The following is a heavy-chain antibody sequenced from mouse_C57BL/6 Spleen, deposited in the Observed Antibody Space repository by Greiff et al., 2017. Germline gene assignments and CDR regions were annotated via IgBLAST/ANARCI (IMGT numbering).Heavy chain of an antibody. CDR2: IHPNSGST. CDR3: ARSAEPDDLGY. CDR1: GYTFTSYW. J-gene: IGHJ2*01. D-gene: IGHD2-3*01. V-gene: IGHV1-64*01. Sequence: QVQLQQPGAELVKPGASVKLSCKASGYTFTSYWMHWVKQRPGQGLEWIGMIHPNSGSTNYNEKFKGKATLTVDKSSSTAYMQLSSLTSVDSAVYYYARSAEPDDLGYWGQGTTLTVSS.